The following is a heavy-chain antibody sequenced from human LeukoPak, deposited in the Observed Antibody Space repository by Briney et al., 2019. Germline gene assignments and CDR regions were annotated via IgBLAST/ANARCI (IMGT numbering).Heavy chain of an antibody. V-gene: IGHV4-31*03. CDR1: GGSISSGGYN. CDR2: IYNSGNT. CDR3: ARGGDYDFWSGYPGPYYYYGMDV. J-gene: IGHJ6*01. Sequence: SETLSLTCTVSGGSISSGGYNWSWIRQHPGKGLEWIGYIYNSGNTNYNPSLKSRVTISVDTSKNQFSLKLSSVTAADTAVYYCARGGDYDFWSGYPGPYYYYGMDVWGQGTTVTVSS. D-gene: IGHD3-3*01.